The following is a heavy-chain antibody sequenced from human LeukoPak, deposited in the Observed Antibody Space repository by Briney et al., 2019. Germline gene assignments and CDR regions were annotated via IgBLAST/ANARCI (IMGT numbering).Heavy chain of an antibody. CDR2: IIPIFGTA. Sequence: SVKVSCKASGYTFTGYYMHWVRQAPGQGLEWMGGIIPIFGTANYAQKFQGRVTITADESTSTAYMELSSLRSEDTAVYYCASPEYCSGGSCYQAFDYWGQGTLVTVSS. CDR3: ASPEYCSGGSCYQAFDY. CDR1: GYTFTGYY. J-gene: IGHJ4*02. V-gene: IGHV1-69*13. D-gene: IGHD2-15*01.